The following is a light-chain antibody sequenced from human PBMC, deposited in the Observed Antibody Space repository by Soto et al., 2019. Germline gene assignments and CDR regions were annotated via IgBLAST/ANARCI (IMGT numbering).Light chain of an antibody. Sequence: DIQMTQSPSSLYASVGDRVTITCRASQSISSYLNWYQQKPGKAPKLLIYAASSLQSGVPSRFSGSGSGTDFTLTISSLQPEDVATYYCQQSYSTPVTFGQGTKVEIK. CDR3: QQSYSTPVT. V-gene: IGKV1-39*01. J-gene: IGKJ1*01. CDR2: AAS. CDR1: QSISSY.